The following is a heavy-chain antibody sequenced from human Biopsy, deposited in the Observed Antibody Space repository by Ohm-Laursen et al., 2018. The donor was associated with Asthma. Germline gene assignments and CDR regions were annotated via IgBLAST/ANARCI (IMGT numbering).Heavy chain of an antibody. CDR2: ISVYNGNT. V-gene: IGHV1-18*01. CDR3: ARAVDYSHYYGIDV. Sequence: ASVKVSCKTSGYTFNSAGITWVRQAPGQGLEWMGWISVYNGNTKVAQRLQDRVTMITDTSTSTVYMELRSLRSDDTAVYFCARAVDYSHYYGIDVWGQGTTVTVS. D-gene: IGHD3-10*01. CDR1: GYTFNSAG. J-gene: IGHJ6*02.